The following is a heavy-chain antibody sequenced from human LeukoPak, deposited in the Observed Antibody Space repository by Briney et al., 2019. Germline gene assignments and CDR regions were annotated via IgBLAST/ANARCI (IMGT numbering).Heavy chain of an antibody. Sequence: GGSLRLSCTASGFTFSSCWMSWLRQAPGKGLEWVAHINEGGSQKYYVDSVKGRFTISRDNAKDSLYLQMRSLRAEDSAIYYCAKASLGHCTGAFCYHFDSWGQGTLVTVSS. J-gene: IGHJ4*02. CDR1: GFTFSSCW. V-gene: IGHV3-7*03. CDR3: AKASLGHCTGAFCYHFDS. D-gene: IGHD2-8*02. CDR2: INEGGSQK.